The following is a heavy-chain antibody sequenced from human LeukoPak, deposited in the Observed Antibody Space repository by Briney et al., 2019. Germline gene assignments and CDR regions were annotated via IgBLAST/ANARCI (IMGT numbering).Heavy chain of an antibody. D-gene: IGHD3-16*01. CDR3: ARVVSGRGYYYGMDV. V-gene: IGHV3-66*01. CDR1: GFTFSNAW. Sequence: GGSLRLSCAASGFTFSNAWMSWVRQAPGKGLEWVSVIYSGGSTYYADSGKGRFTISRDNSKNPLYLQMNSLRAEDTAVYYCARVVSGRGYYYGMDVWGQGTTVTVSS. J-gene: IGHJ6*02. CDR2: IYSGGST.